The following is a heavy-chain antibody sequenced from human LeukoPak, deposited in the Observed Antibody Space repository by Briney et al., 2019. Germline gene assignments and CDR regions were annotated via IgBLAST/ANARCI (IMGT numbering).Heavy chain of an antibody. J-gene: IGHJ5*02. Sequence: PSETLSLTCTVSGGSISSYYWSWIRQPPGKGLEWIGYIYNSGSTNYNPSLKSRVTISVDTSKNQFSLKLSSVTAADTAVYYCARDSGPPWRLDTEGFDPWGQGTLVTVSS. CDR2: IYNSGST. CDR3: ARDSGPPWRLDTEGFDP. V-gene: IGHV4-59*01. CDR1: GGSISSYY. D-gene: IGHD5-18*01.